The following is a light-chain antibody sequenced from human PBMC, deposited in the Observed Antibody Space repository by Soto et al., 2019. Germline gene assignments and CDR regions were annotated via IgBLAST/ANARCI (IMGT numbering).Light chain of an antibody. V-gene: IGKV3-20*01. J-gene: IGKJ5*01. CDR2: GAS. CDR3: QHFGSSPPVI. Sequence: EIVLTQSPGPLSLSPGERATPSCRASQTISSSFLAWYQQKRGQAPRLFIYGASTRATGVPDRFRGSGAGSEFSLTISGLEPDDFAVYFCQHFGSSPPVIFGQGTRLEIK. CDR1: QTISSSF.